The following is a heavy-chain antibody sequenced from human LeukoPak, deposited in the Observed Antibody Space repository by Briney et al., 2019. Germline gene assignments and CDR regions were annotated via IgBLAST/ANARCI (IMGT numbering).Heavy chain of an antibody. D-gene: IGHD3-3*01. CDR2: ISAYNGNT. CDR3: ASGVTIFGVVMATLDY. Sequence: ASVKVSCKASGYTFTSYGISWVRQAPGQGLEWMGWISAYNGNTNYAQKLQGRVTMTTDTSTSTAYMELRSLRSDDTAVYYCASGVTIFGVVMATLDYWGQGTLVTVSS. J-gene: IGHJ4*02. V-gene: IGHV1-18*01. CDR1: GYTFTSYG.